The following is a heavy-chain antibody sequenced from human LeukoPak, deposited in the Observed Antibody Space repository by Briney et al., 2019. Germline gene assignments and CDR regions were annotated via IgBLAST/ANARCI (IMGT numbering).Heavy chain of an antibody. CDR1: GYTFSSYW. CDR3: ARAVLYDGDSIEY. CDR2: INSDGSTT. J-gene: IGHJ4*02. Sequence: QPGGSLRLSCAASGYTFSSYWMHWVRQAPGKGLVWVSRINSDGSTTTYADSVKGRFTISRDNAKNTLSLQMNSLRGEDTAVYYCARAVLYDGDSIEYWGQGTLVTVSS. V-gene: IGHV3-74*01. D-gene: IGHD4-23*01.